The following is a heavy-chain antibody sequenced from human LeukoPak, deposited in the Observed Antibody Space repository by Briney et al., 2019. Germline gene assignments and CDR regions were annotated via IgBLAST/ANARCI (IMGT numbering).Heavy chain of an antibody. J-gene: IGHJ5*02. CDR1: GGSISGYY. V-gene: IGHV4-59*01. CDR3: ARDRHGSGSAHSFDP. CDR2: IYSSGST. D-gene: IGHD3-10*01. Sequence: SETLSLTCTVSGGSISGYYWSWIRQPPGKRLEWIAYIYSSGSTNYNPSLKSRVTISVDTSKNQFSLRLISVTAADTAVYYCARDRHGSGSAHSFDPWGQGLLVTVSS.